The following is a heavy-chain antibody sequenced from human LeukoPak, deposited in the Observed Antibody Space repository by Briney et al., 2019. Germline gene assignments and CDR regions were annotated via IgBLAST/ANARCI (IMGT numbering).Heavy chain of an antibody. V-gene: IGHV3-21*01. Sequence: GGSLRLSCAASGFTFSNYVMNWVRQGPGKGLEWVSSISSSSTYIHYADSVKGRFTISRDNAKNSLYLQMSSLRADDTAVYYCASQSGSHRDAFDIWGQGTMVTVSS. CDR1: GFTFSNYV. CDR2: ISSSSTYI. D-gene: IGHD1-26*01. J-gene: IGHJ3*02. CDR3: ASQSGSHRDAFDI.